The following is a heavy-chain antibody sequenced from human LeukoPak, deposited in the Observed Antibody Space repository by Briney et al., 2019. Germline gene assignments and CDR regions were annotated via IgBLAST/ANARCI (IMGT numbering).Heavy chain of an antibody. CDR1: EFPFSDHW. CDR2: IKKDGSGE. D-gene: IGHD1-1*01. J-gene: IGHJ6*01. Sequence: PGGSLRLSCSASEFPFSDHWMSSVRQAPGKGPEWVAKIKKDGSGEHYVDSVKGRFTVSRDNAKNSLFLQMNSLRVEDTAVYYCATYDNWVAGDVWAQGTSVSVSS. V-gene: IGHV3-7*01. CDR3: ATYDNWVAGDV.